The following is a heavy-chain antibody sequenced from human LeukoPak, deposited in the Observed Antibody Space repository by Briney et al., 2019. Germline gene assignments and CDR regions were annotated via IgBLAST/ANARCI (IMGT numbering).Heavy chain of an antibody. D-gene: IGHD3-10*01. CDR2: IYPGDSDT. CDR1: GYSFTNYW. V-gene: IGHV5-51*01. J-gene: IGHJ6*03. CDR3: ARCTGSYYPYYYYYMDV. Sequence: GESLKITCKGSGYSFTNYWIGWVRQMPGKGQEWMGIIYPGDSDTRYSPSFQGQVTISADKSISTAYLQWSSLKASDTAMYYCARCTGSYYPYYYYYMDVWGKGTTVTVSS.